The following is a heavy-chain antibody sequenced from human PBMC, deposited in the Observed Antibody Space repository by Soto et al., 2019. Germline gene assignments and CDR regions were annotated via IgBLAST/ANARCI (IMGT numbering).Heavy chain of an antibody. D-gene: IGHD1-26*01. J-gene: IGHJ4*02. CDR3: VRYSHGDY. CDR1: GFTFSNYW. Sequence: EVQLVESGGGLVQAGGSLRLSCAGSGFTFSNYWMHWVRQAPGKGLEWVSRIDHDGPTDYADSVRGRFTIPRDNAENTLYPQNNSLRPEDTGVYYCVRYSHGDYWGQGTLVTVSS. CDR2: IDHDGPT. V-gene: IGHV3-74*01.